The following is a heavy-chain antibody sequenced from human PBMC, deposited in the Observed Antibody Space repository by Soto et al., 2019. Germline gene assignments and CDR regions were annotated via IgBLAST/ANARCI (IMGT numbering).Heavy chain of an antibody. V-gene: IGHV3-23*01. Sequence: PGGSLRLSCAASGFTFTSYAMSWVRHAPGKGLEWVSALSGRGGSTYYADSLKGRFTNPIYNSKNTLYLQMNSVRAEDTDVYYYAKDIRGRDIVVVVADYYYNYGIDVWGQGTTVTVSS. J-gene: IGHJ6*02. CDR1: GFTFTSYA. CDR3: AKDIRGRDIVVVVADYYYNYGIDV. D-gene: IGHD2-15*01. CDR2: LSGRGGST.